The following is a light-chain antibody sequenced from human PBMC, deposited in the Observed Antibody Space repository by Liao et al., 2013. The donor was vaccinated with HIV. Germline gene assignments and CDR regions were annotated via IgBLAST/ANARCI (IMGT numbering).Light chain of an antibody. CDR3: QSADTTSNYRM. CDR2: YDS. V-gene: IGLV3-25*03. J-gene: IGLJ3*02. Sequence: SYELTQPPSVSVSPGQTARITCSGDALPKQYAYWYQQKPGQAPVLVIYYDSDRPSGIPERFSGSSSGTTVTLTISGVQAEDEADYYCQSADTTSNYRMFGGGTKLTVL. CDR1: ALPKQY.